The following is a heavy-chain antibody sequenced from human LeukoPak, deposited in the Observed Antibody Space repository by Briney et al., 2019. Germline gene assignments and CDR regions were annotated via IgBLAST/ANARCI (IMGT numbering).Heavy chain of an antibody. Sequence: ASVKVSCKASGYTFTSYDINWVRQATGQGLEWMGWISAYNGNTNYAQKPQGRVTMTTDTSTSTAYMELRSLRSDDTAVYYCARILDDYGGKRGFDYWGQGTLVTVSS. J-gene: IGHJ4*02. CDR3: ARILDDYGGKRGFDY. D-gene: IGHD4-23*01. CDR2: ISAYNGNT. CDR1: GYTFTSYD. V-gene: IGHV1-18*01.